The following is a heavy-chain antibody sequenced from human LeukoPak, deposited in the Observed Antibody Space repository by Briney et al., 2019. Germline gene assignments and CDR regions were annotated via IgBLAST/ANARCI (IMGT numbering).Heavy chain of an antibody. V-gene: IGHV4-34*01. Sequence: PSETLSLTCAVYGGSFSGYYWSWIRQPPGKGLEWIGEINHSGSTNYNPSLKSRVTISVDTSKNQFSLELSSVTAADTAVYYCARLPRRYYYDSTSMDVWGQGTTVTVSS. CDR2: INHSGST. D-gene: IGHD3-22*01. CDR3: ARLPRRYYYDSTSMDV. J-gene: IGHJ6*02. CDR1: GGSFSGYY.